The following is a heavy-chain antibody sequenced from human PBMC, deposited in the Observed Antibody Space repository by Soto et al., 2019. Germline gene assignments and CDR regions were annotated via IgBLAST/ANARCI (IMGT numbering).Heavy chain of an antibody. D-gene: IGHD6-13*01. CDR3: AKDRSSSWYHWFDP. V-gene: IGHV3-23*01. CDR1: GFTFSSYA. CDR2: ISGSGGST. Sequence: GGSLRLSCAASGFTFSSYAMSWVRQAPGKGLDWVSAISGSGGSTYYADSVKGRFTISRDNSKNTLYLQMNSLRAEDMAVYYCAKDRSSSWYHWFDPWGQGTLVTVSS. J-gene: IGHJ5*02.